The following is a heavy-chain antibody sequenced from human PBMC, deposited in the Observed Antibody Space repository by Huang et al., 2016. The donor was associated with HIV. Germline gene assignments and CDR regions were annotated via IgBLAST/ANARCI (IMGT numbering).Heavy chain of an antibody. V-gene: IGHV4-39*01. J-gene: IGHJ5*02. CDR2: IYPSGTT. CDR3: AAHGRIVGIPAAPLRFDP. D-gene: IGHD6-13*01. CDR1: GGSISSSSYY. Sequence: QLQLQESGPGLVKPSETLSLTCTVSGGSISSSSYYWGWIRQPPGKGLEWIGSIYPSGTTYYNPPLKSRGTISVDTSRTQFSLKLSSVTAADTAVYYCAAHGRIVGIPAAPLRFDPWGQGTLVTVSS.